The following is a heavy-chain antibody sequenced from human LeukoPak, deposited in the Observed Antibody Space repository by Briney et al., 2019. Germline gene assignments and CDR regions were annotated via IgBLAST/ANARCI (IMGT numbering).Heavy chain of an antibody. V-gene: IGHV3-30-3*01. CDR3: ARVPIAAAHNIH. CDR2: ISYDGSNK. D-gene: IGHD6-13*01. CDR1: GFTFSSYA. J-gene: IGHJ4*02. Sequence: PGGSLRLSCAASGFTFSSYAMHWVRQAPGKGLEGVAVISYDGSNKYYADSVKGRFTISRDNSKNTLYLQMNSLRAEDTAVYYCARVPIAAAHNIHWGQGTLVTVSS.